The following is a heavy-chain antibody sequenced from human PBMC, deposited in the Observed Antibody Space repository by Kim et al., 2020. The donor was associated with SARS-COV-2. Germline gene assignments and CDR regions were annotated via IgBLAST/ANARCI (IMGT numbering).Heavy chain of an antibody. Sequence: SETLSLTCAVYGGSFSGYYWSWIRQPPGKGLEWIGEINHSGSTNYNPSLKSRVTISVDTSKNQFSLKLSSVTAADTAVYYCATTGGYGSGILPGYWGQGTLVTVSS. CDR1: GGSFSGYY. CDR3: ATTGGYGSGILPGY. J-gene: IGHJ4*02. CDR2: INHSGST. D-gene: IGHD3-10*01. V-gene: IGHV4-34*01.